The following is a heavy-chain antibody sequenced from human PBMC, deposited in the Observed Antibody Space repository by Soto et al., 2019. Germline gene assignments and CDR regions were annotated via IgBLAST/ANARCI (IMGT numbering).Heavy chain of an antibody. D-gene: IGHD6-13*01. V-gene: IGHV1-69*06. CDR1: GGTFSSYA. CDR2: IIPIFGTA. J-gene: IGHJ4*02. Sequence: ASVKVSCKASGGTFSSYAISWVRQAPGQGLEWMGGIIPIFGTANYAQKFQGRVTITADKSTSTAYMELSSLRSEDTAVYYCARWPASSSWRFDYWGQGTLVTVSS. CDR3: ARWPASSSWRFDY.